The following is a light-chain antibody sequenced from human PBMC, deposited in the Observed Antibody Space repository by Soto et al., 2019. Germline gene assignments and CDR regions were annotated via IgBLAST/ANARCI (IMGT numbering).Light chain of an antibody. CDR2: DAY. CDR1: QSVASSY. Sequence: EIVLTQSPVTLSLSPGERATLSCRASQSVASSYLAWYQQKPGQAPRLLISDAYKRATGIADRFTGSGSGTDFTLIISRLEPEDFAVYYCQQNGTTPLTFGQGTRLEIK. CDR3: QQNGTTPLT. V-gene: IGKV3-20*01. J-gene: IGKJ5*01.